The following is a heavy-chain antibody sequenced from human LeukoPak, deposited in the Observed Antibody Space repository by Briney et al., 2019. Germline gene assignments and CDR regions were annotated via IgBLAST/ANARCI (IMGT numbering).Heavy chain of an antibody. V-gene: IGHV1-18*01. CDR3: ARGMNCDFWSGYDY. J-gene: IGHJ4*02. CDR2: ISAYNGNT. Sequence: ASVKVSCKASGYTFTSYGISWVRQAPGQGLEWMGWISAYNGNTNYAQKLQGRVTMTTDTSTSTAYMELRSPRSDDTAVYYCARGMNCDFWSGYDYWGQGTLVTVSS. CDR1: GYTFTSYG. D-gene: IGHD3-3*01.